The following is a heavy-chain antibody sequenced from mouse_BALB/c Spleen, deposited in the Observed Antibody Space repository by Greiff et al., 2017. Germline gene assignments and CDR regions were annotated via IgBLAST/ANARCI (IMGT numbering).Heavy chain of an antibody. CDR1: GFTFSSYA. J-gene: IGHJ2*01. Sequence: EGKVVESGGGLVKPGGSLKLSCAASGFTFSSYAMSWVRQSPEKRLEWVAEISSGGSYTYYPDTVTGRFTISRDNAKNTLYLEMSSLRSEDTAMYYCASDYYGSEGYYCFDYWGQGTTRTVSA. V-gene: IGHV5-9-4*01. CDR3: ASDYYGSEGYYCFDY. CDR2: ISSGGSYT. D-gene: IGHD1-1*01.